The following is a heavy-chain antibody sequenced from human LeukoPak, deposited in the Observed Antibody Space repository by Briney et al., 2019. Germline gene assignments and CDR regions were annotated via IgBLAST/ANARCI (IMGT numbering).Heavy chain of an antibody. D-gene: IGHD6-19*01. V-gene: IGHV4-4*09. CDR1: GDSISSYY. CDR2: IYTSEST. Sequence: SETLSLTCTVSGDSISSYYWSWIRQPPGKGLEWIGYIYTSESTSYNPSLKGRVTISVDTSKNQFSLKLSSVTAADTAIYYCARHKSSGWSEFDYWGQGTLVTVSS. CDR3: ARHKSSGWSEFDY. J-gene: IGHJ4*02.